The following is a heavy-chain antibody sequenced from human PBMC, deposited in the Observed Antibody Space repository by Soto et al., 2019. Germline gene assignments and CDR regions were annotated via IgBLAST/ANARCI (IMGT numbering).Heavy chain of an antibody. V-gene: IGHV1-69*13. D-gene: IGHD5-18*01. CDR1: GGTFSSYA. CDR3: ARAFGYHEDYNWFDP. CDR2: IIPIFGTA. J-gene: IGHJ5*02. Sequence: ASVKVPCKASGGTFSSYAISWVRQAPGQGLEWMGGIIPIFGTANYAQKFQGRVTITADESTSTAYMELSSLRSEDTAVYYCARAFGYHEDYNWFDPWGQGTLVTVSS.